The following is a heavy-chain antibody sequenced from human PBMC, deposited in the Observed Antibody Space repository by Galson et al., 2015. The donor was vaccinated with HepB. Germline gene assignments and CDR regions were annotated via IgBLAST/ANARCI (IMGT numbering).Heavy chain of an antibody. CDR1: GGSFSGYY. V-gene: IGHV4-34*01. Sequence: ETLSLTCAVYGGSFSGYYWSWIRQPPGKGLEWIGEINHSGSTNYNPSLKSRVTISVDTSKNQFSLKLSSVTAADTAVYYCATYCSSTSCSRAGVIGFDPWGQGTLVTVSS. CDR3: ATYCSSTSCSRAGVIGFDP. CDR2: INHSGST. D-gene: IGHD2-2*01. J-gene: IGHJ5*02.